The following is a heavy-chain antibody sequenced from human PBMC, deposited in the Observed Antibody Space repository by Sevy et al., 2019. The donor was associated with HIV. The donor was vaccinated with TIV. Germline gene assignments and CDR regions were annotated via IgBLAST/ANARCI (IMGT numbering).Heavy chain of an antibody. CDR3: ARQMHYYDSAGYYHWDY. CDR1: AGSISSSNYY. CDR2: IDYTGST. D-gene: IGHD3-22*01. J-gene: IGHJ4*02. Sequence: SETLSLTCTVSAGSISSSNYYWGWIRQPPGKGLEWIANIDYTGSTYYNPSLKSRATIFAYTSKNQFTLKLSFVTAADTAVYYCARQMHYYDSAGYYHWDYWGQGTLVTVSS. V-gene: IGHV4-39*01.